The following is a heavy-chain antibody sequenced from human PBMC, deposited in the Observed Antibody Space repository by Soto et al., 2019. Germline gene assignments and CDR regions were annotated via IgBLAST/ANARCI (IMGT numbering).Heavy chain of an antibody. J-gene: IGHJ4*02. CDR3: AHSGSGWYYFDY. V-gene: IGHV2-5*01. CDR1: GFSRSTSGVG. D-gene: IGHD6-19*01. Sequence: QSGPTLVNPTHTLTLTCTFSGFSRSTSGVGVDWIRQHPGKGVEWLALIYWNDDKRYSTSLKSRLTITTDTSKNQVVITMTNMDPVDTATYYCAHSGSGWYYFDYWGQGTLVTVSS. CDR2: IYWNDDK.